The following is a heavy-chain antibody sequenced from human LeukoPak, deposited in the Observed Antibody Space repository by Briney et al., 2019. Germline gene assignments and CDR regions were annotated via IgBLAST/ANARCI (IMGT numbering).Heavy chain of an antibody. D-gene: IGHD6-13*01. V-gene: IGHV4-59*12. CDR1: GGSISSYY. J-gene: IGHJ4*02. Sequence: PSETLSLTCTVSGGSISSYYWSWIRQPPGKGLEWIGYIYYSGSTNYNPSLKSQVTISVDRSKNHFSLNLSYVTAADTAVYYCAREEGGAAGKGFDYWGQGTPVTVSS. CDR3: AREEGGAAGKGFDY. CDR2: IYYSGST.